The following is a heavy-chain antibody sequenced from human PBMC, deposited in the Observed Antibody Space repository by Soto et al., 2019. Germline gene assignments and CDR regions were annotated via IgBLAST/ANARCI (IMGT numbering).Heavy chain of an antibody. CDR3: ARRHLAVAVSPWFDP. V-gene: IGHV2-26*01. CDR1: GLSITDSEMG. J-gene: IGHJ5*02. D-gene: IGHD6-19*01. Sequence: QVTLKESGPVLVKPTETLTLRCTVSGLSITDSEMGVSWIRQPPGQPLEWLAHIDSSGEKSYRTFLKCRIAISKDTSKSQILLTMTNMDPADTATYYCARRHLAVAVSPWFDPWGQGIPVTVSS. CDR2: IDSSGEK.